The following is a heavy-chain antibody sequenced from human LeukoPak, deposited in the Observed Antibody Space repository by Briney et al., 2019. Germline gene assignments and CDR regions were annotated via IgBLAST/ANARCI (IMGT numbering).Heavy chain of an antibody. D-gene: IGHD3-22*01. Sequence: SETLSLTCAVYGGSFSGYYWSWIRQPPGKGLEWIGEINHSGSTNYNPSLKSRVTISVDTSKNQFSLKLSSVTAADTAVYYCARGRDSSGYYYSFTEYFQHWGQGTLVTVSS. V-gene: IGHV4-34*01. CDR3: ARGRDSSGYYYSFTEYFQH. CDR1: GGSFSGYY. CDR2: INHSGST. J-gene: IGHJ1*01.